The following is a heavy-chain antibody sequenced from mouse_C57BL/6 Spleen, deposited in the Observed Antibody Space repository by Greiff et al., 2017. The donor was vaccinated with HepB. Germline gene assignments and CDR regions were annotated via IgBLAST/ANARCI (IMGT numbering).Heavy chain of an antibody. CDR1: GYTFTDYY. D-gene: IGHD1-1*02. CDR3: ARTPYGDYFDY. V-gene: IGHV1-76*01. Sequence: VQVVESGAELVRPGASVKLSCKASGYTFTDYYINWVKQRPGQGLEWIARIYPGSGNTYYNEKFKGKATLTAEKSSSTAYMQLSSLTSEDSAVYFCARTPYGDYFDYWGQGTTLTVSS. J-gene: IGHJ2*01. CDR2: IYPGSGNT.